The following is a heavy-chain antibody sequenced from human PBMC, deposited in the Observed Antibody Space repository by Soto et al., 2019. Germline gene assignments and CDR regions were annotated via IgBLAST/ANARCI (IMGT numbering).Heavy chain of an antibody. Sequence: GGSLRLSCAASGFTFSSYGMHWVRQAPDKGLEWVAVISYDGSNKYYADSVKGRFTISRDNSKNTLYLQMNSLRAEDTAVYYCANYDSSGYYWVRPYGMDVWGQGTTVTVSS. D-gene: IGHD3-22*01. CDR3: ANYDSSGYYWVRPYGMDV. CDR1: GFTFSSYG. V-gene: IGHV3-30*18. CDR2: ISYDGSNK. J-gene: IGHJ6*02.